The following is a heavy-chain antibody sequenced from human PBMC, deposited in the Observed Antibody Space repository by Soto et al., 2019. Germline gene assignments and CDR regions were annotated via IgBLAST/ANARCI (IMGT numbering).Heavy chain of an antibody. Sequence: QVQLVQSGAEVKKPGSSVKVSCKASGGTFSSYTISWVRQAPGQGLEWMGRIIPILGIANYAQKFQGRVTITADKATSTAYMELSSLRSEDTAVYYCARGIVATRHFDYWGQGTLVTVSS. D-gene: IGHD5-12*01. CDR2: IIPILGIA. J-gene: IGHJ4*02. V-gene: IGHV1-69*02. CDR3: ARGIVATRHFDY. CDR1: GGTFSSYT.